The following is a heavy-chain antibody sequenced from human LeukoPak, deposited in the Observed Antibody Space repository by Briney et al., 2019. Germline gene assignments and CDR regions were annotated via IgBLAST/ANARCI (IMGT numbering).Heavy chain of an antibody. CDR2: IIPIFGTA. CDR1: GGTFSSYA. D-gene: IGHD1-26*01. V-gene: IGHV1-69*06. CDR3: ARGEVGATPKNYFDY. Sequence: SVKASCKASGGTFSSYAISWVRQAPGQGLEWMGGIIPIFGTANYAQKFQGRVTITADKSTSTAYMELSSLRSEDTAVYYCARGEVGATPKNYFDYWGQGTLVTVSS. J-gene: IGHJ4*02.